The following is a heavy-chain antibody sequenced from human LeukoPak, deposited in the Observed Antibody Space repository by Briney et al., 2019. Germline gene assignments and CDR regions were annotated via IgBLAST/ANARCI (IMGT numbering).Heavy chain of an antibody. D-gene: IGHD3-10*01. CDR3: AKDMNSYGSGSSYNPWGPFDS. Sequence: GRSLRLSCAASGFTFYNYAMHWVRHAPGKGLEWVSGISWNRGNTGFADSVKGRFTISRDNAENSLYLQMNSLTPEDTAFYFCAKDMNSYGSGSSYNPWGPFDSWGQGTLVTVSS. CDR1: GFTFYNYA. J-gene: IGHJ4*02. V-gene: IGHV3-9*01. CDR2: ISWNRGNT.